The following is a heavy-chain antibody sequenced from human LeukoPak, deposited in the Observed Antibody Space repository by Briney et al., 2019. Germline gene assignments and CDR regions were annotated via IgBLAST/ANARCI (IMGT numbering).Heavy chain of an antibody. CDR3: ARDSYYYDSSGYPGVYYYYYGMDV. V-gene: IGHV4-39*07. J-gene: IGHJ6*02. D-gene: IGHD3-22*01. CDR1: GGSISSSSYY. CDR2: IYYSGST. Sequence: KASETLSLTCTVSGGSISSSSYYWGWIRQPPGKGLEWIGSIYYSGSTYDNQSLKSRVTISVDTSKNQFSLKLSSVTAADTAVYYCARDSYYYDSSGYPGVYYYYYGMDVWGQGTTVTVSS.